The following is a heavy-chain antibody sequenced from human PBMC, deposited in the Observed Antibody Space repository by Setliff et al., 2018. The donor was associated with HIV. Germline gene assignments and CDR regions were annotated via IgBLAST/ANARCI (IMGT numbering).Heavy chain of an antibody. CDR2: MNPDSGNT. V-gene: IGHV1-8*02. CDR1: GYTFINYD. Sequence: GASVKVSCKASGYTFINYDIYWVRQTTGQGLEWMGWMNPDSGNTGYAQKFQGRVTMTRNTSISTAYMDLSSLRSEDTAVYYCARGKALRGNILYYWGQGTLVTAPQ. D-gene: IGHD2-8*01. CDR3: ARGKALRGNILYY. J-gene: IGHJ4*02.